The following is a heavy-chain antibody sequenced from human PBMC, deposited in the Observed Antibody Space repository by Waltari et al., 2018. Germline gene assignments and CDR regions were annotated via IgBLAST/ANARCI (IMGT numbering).Heavy chain of an antibody. Sequence: QLQLQESGPGLVKPSETLSLTCTVSGGSISSSSYYWGWIRQPPGKGLEWIGSIYYSGSTYYNPSLKSRVTISVDTSKNQFSLKLSSGTAADTAVYYCARLWFGELTLDYWGQGTLVTVSS. CDR1: GGSISSSSYY. J-gene: IGHJ4*02. D-gene: IGHD3-10*01. CDR2: IYYSGST. CDR3: ARLWFGELTLDY. V-gene: IGHV4-39*07.